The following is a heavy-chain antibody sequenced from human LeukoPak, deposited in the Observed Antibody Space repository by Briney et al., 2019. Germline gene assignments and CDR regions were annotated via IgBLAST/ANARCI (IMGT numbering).Heavy chain of an antibody. CDR1: GFTFSSYW. D-gene: IGHD5-18*01. CDR2: INSDGTST. J-gene: IGHJ4*02. Sequence: GGSLRLSCAASGFTFSSYWMHWVRQVPGKGLVWVSRINSDGTSTTYADSVKGRFTISRDNAKNTLYLQMNSLRAEDTAVYYCARGASGYSYGWGQGTLITVSS. V-gene: IGHV3-74*01. CDR3: ARGASGYSYG.